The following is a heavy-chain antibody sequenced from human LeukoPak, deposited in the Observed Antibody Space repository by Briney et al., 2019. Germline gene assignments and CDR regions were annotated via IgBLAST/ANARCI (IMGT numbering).Heavy chain of an antibody. J-gene: IGHJ4*02. D-gene: IGHD3-10*01. Sequence: GGSLRLSCSASGFTLSRYAMHWVRQAPGKGLEYVSAISSNGGSTYYADSVKGRFTISRDNSKNTLYLQMSSLRAEDTAVYYCVKDGSGSYYTYYFDYWGQGTLVTVSS. CDR1: GFTLSRYA. CDR3: VKDGSGSYYTYYFDY. CDR2: ISSNGGST. V-gene: IGHV3-64D*06.